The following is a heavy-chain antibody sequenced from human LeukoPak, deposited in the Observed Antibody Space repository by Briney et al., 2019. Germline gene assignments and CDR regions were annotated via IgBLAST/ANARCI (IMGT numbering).Heavy chain of an antibody. J-gene: IGHJ3*02. CDR2: ISSSSSTI. Sequence: GGSLRLSCTASGFTFSSYSMNWVRQAPGKGLEWVSYISSSSSTIYYADSVKGRFTISRDNSKSTLYLQMNSLRAEDTAVYYCARTLNENYYDSSGYYPLDAFDIWGQGTMVTVSS. V-gene: IGHV3-48*01. CDR1: GFTFSSYS. CDR3: ARTLNENYYDSSGYYPLDAFDI. D-gene: IGHD3-22*01.